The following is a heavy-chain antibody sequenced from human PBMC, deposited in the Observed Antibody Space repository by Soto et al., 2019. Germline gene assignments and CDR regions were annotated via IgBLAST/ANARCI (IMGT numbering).Heavy chain of an antibody. D-gene: IGHD6-13*01. CDR1: GFSFSRYS. CDR3: ARSGILAVLRNNCFDP. J-gene: IGHJ5*02. CDR2: ISTSSGSYI. V-gene: IGHV3-21*01. Sequence: EVQLVESGGGLVKPGGSLRLSCVASGFSFSRYSMNWVRQAPGKGLEWVSSISTSSGSYIYYADSVKGRFTISRDNAKNSLYLQMDSLTAEDTAVYYCARSGILAVLRNNCFDPWGQGTLVTVSS.